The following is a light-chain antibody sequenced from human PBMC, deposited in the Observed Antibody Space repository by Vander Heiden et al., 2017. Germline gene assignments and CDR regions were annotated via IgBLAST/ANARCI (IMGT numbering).Light chain of an antibody. J-gene: IGKJ2*01. Sequence: DIQMTQSPSSLSASVGARVTITCRASQGISNDLGWYQFQPGKAPKRLLYAASSLQSGVPSRFSGSGSGTEFTLTISGLQPEDSATYFCRQHYSHPRTFGQGTKLEI. CDR1: QGISND. V-gene: IGKV1-17*01. CDR3: RQHYSHPRT. CDR2: AAS.